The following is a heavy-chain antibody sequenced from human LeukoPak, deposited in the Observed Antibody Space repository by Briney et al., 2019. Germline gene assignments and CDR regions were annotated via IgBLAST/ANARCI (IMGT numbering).Heavy chain of an antibody. CDR3: AKDCNYDSSGYLG. V-gene: IGHV3-23*01. J-gene: IGHJ4*02. D-gene: IGHD3-22*01. Sequence: GGSLRLSCAASGFTISSYAMSWVRQAPGKGLEWVSAISGSGGSTYYADSVKGRFTISRDNSKNTLYLQMNSLRAEDTAVYYCAKDCNYDSSGYLGWGQGTLVTVSS. CDR1: GFTISSYA. CDR2: ISGSGGST.